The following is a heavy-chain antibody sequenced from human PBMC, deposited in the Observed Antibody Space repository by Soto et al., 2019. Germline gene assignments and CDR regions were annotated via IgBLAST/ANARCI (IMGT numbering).Heavy chain of an antibody. CDR2: IYYSGST. CDR1: GGSISSGYYY. V-gene: IGHV4-30-4*01. Sequence: SETLSLTCTVSGGSISSGYYYWSWIRQPPGKGLEWIGYIYYSGSTYYNPSLKSRVTISVDTSKNQFSLKLSSVTAADTAVYYCARDQLQSPAYYYYGMDVWGQGTTVTVSS. D-gene: IGHD4-4*01. J-gene: IGHJ6*02. CDR3: ARDQLQSPAYYYYGMDV.